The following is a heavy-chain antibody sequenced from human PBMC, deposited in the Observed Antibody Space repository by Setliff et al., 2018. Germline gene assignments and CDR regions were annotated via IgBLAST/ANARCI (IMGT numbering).Heavy chain of an antibody. Sequence: GESLKISCSGSGFNFSNYEINWVRQAPGKGLEWISYISSIGRLIHYADSVKGRFTVFRGNAGNSVHLQMNNLRVDDAAIYYCASPPIRQYNYYMDVWGKGTTVTVSS. CDR1: GFNFSNYE. CDR2: ISSIGRLI. D-gene: IGHD1-20*01. CDR3: ASPPIRQYNYYMDV. J-gene: IGHJ6*04. V-gene: IGHV3-48*03.